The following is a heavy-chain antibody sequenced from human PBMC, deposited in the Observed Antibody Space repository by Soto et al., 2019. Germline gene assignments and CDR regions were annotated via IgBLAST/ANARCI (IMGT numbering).Heavy chain of an antibody. V-gene: IGHV4-39*01. CDR3: ARLTILGATPYSFDS. CDR1: WGYSMISIYY. D-gene: IGHD1-26*01. J-gene: IGHJ4*02. Sequence: SETLCLTYGVSWGYSMISIYYCVWIRQPPGKGLEWIGSMYYSGSTYYNPSLKSRVTMSVDTSKNQFSLRLNSVTAADTAVYYCARLTILGATPYSFDSWGKGILVT. CDR2: MYYSGST.